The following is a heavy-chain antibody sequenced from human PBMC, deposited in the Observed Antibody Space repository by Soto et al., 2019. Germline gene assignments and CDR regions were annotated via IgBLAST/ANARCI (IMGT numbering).Heavy chain of an antibody. Sequence: GASVKVSCKASGYTFTSYGISWVRQAPGQGLEWMGWISAYNGNTNYAQKLQGRVTMTTDTSTSTAYMELRSLRSDDTAVYYCARDPVDIVATTLYYFDYWGQGTLVTVSS. CDR3: ARDPVDIVATTLYYFDY. CDR2: ISAYNGNT. CDR1: GYTFTSYG. V-gene: IGHV1-18*04. J-gene: IGHJ4*02. D-gene: IGHD5-12*01.